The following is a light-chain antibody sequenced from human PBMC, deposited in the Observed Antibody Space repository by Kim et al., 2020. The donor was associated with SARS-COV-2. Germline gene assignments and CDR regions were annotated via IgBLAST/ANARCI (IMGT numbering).Light chain of an antibody. J-gene: IGLJ2*01. CDR2: EDD. Sequence: GQTLTISCTRSSGSIDGAYVQWCQQRPGSAPPTVIYEDDRRPSGVPARCSGSIDGSSNSASLTIAGLKTEEAADYYCQSYDTTSVIFGGGTQLTVL. CDR3: QSYDTTSVI. CDR1: SGSIDGAY. V-gene: IGLV6-57*03.